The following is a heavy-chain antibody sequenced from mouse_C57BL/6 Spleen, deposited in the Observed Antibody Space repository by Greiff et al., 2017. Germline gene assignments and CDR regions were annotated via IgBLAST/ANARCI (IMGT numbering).Heavy chain of an antibody. J-gene: IGHJ1*03. Sequence: QVQLKQPGAELVKPGASVKLSCKASGYTFTSYWMHWVKQRPGRGLEWIGRIDPNSGGTNYNEKFKSKATLTVDKSSSTAYMQLSSLTSEDSAVYYCARSVYYGSTYWYFDVWGTGTTVTVSS. D-gene: IGHD1-1*01. V-gene: IGHV1-72*01. CDR1: GYTFTSYW. CDR2: IDPNSGGT. CDR3: ARSVYYGSTYWYFDV.